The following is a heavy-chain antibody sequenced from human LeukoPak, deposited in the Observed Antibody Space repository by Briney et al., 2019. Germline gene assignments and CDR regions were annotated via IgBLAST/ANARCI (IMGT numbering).Heavy chain of an antibody. J-gene: IGHJ4*02. V-gene: IGHV3-33*01. Sequence: PGRSLRLSCAASGFTFSSYGMHWVRQAPGKGLEWVAVIWYDGSNKYYADSVKGRFTISRDNSKNTLYLQMNSLRAEDTAVYYCAREYPPRYYYDSSGYLDYWGQGNLVTVSS. CDR3: AREYPPRYYYDSSGYLDY. CDR2: IWYDGSNK. CDR1: GFTFSSYG. D-gene: IGHD3-22*01.